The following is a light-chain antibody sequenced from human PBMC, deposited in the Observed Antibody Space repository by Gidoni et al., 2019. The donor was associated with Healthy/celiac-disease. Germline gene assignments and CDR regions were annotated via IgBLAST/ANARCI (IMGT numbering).Light chain of an antibody. V-gene: IGKV3-11*01. Sequence: DIVLTQAPATLSLSPGERATLSCRASQSVSSYLAWSQQKPGQAPRLLIYDASNRATGIPARFSGSGSGTDFTLTISSLEPEDFAVYYCQQRSNWPLTFGRRDQGGDQT. CDR3: QQRSNWPLT. J-gene: IGKJ4*01. CDR1: QSVSSY. CDR2: DAS.